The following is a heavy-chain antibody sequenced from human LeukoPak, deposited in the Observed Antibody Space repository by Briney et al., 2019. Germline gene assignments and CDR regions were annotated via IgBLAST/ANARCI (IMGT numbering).Heavy chain of an antibody. CDR2: ISSSSSYI. D-gene: IGHD3-9*01. CDR1: GFTFRSYS. CDR3: ARASAPDYDILTGYSSEGMDV. J-gene: IGHJ6*02. Sequence: PGGSLRLSCAASGFTFRSYSMNWVRQAPGKGLEWVSSISSSSSYIFYADSVKGRFTITRDNAKNSLYLQMNSLRAEGTAVYYCARASAPDYDILTGYSSEGMDVWGQRTTVTVSS. V-gene: IGHV3-21*01.